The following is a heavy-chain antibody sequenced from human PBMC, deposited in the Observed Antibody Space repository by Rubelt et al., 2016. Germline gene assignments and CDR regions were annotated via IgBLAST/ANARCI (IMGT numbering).Heavy chain of an antibody. CDR2: IYYSGST. V-gene: IGHV4-39*01. CDR3: ARTKVLRYYYYYGMDV. J-gene: IGHJ6*02. Sequence: QLQLQESGPGLVKPSETLSLTCTVSGGSISSSSYYWGWIRQPPGKGLEWIGSIYYSGSTYYNPSRKGRGTISLDTSKNECSLKLSSVNAADTAVYYCARTKVLRYYYYYGMDVWGQGTTVTVSS. CDR1: GGSISSSSYY. D-gene: IGHD2-15*01.